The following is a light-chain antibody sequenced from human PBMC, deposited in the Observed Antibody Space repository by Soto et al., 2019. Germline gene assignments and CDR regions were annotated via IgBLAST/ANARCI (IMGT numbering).Light chain of an antibody. J-gene: IGLJ2*01. CDR2: EVN. Sequence: QSALTQPASVSGSPGQSITISCTGTSSDVGGYNSVSWYQQHPGKAPKLMIYEVNNRPSGVSNRFSGSNFGNTASLTISGLQAEDEADYYCSSYTSSSTLVFGGGTKVTVL. V-gene: IGLV2-14*01. CDR3: SSYTSSSTLV. CDR1: SSDVGGYNS.